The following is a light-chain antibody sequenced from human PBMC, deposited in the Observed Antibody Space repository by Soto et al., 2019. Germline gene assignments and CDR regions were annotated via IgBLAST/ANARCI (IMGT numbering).Light chain of an antibody. CDR2: AAS. V-gene: IGKV1-8*01. Sequence: AIRMTQSPSSFSASTGDRVTITCRASQGISSYFAWYQQKPGKGPKLLIYAASTLQSGVPSRFSGRGSGTDFTLTISYLQSEDFATYYCQQYYKRWTFGQGTKVEIK. CDR3: QQYYKRWT. CDR1: QGISSY. J-gene: IGKJ1*01.